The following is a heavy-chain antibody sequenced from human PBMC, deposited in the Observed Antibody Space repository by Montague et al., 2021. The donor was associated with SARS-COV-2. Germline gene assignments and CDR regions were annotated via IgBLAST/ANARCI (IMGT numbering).Heavy chain of an antibody. D-gene: IGHD3-9*01. Sequence: SLRLSCAASGFAFTTYTMSWVRQAPGKVLEWVSSVTSSGAYIYXXXSXXXRFXISRDNAKNSLYLQMNSMRAEDTAVYYCARDRVLQFFDLDDAFDLWGQGTMVTVSS. V-gene: IGHV3-21*06. CDR1: GFAFTTYT. J-gene: IGHJ3*01. CDR2: VTSSGAYI. CDR3: ARDRVLQFFDLDDAFDL.